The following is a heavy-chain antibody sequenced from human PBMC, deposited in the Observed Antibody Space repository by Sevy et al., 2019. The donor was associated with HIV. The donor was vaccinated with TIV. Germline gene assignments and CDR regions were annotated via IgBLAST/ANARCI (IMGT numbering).Heavy chain of an antibody. J-gene: IGHJ5*01. CDR1: GFTFSYYD. CDR3: ARNLDYYDTSAFYS. CDR2: ISSAGSYI. Sequence: GGSLRPSCAASGFTFSYYDMNWVRQAPGKGLEWVSSISSAGSYIKYGDSVKGRFTISRDNAKNSLYLQMNSLRAEDTAVYFCARNLDYYDTSAFYSWGQGTPVTVSS. V-gene: IGHV3-21*01. D-gene: IGHD3-22*01.